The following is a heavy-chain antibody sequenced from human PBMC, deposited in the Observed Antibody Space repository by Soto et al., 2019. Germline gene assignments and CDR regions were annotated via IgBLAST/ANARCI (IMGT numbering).Heavy chain of an antibody. CDR3: ARGDSTDCSNGVCSFFYNHDMDV. D-gene: IGHD2-8*01. CDR1: GYSFTDYH. CDR2: INPKSGGT. Sequence: ASVKVSCKASGYSFTDYHVHWVRQAPGQGLEWLGRINPKSGGTSTAQKFQGWVTMTTDTSISTASMELTRLTSDDTAIYYCARGDSTDCSNGVCSFFYNHDMDVWGQGTTVTAP. J-gene: IGHJ6*02. V-gene: IGHV1-2*04.